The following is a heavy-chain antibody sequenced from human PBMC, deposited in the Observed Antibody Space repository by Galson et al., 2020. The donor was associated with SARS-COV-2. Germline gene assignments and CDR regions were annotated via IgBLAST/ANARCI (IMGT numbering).Heavy chain of an antibody. CDR1: GGSFSGYY. V-gene: IGHV4-34*01. D-gene: IGHD6-13*01. Sequence: SQTLSLTCAVYGGSFSGYYWSRIRQPPGQGLEWIGEINHSGNTNYNPSLKSRVTISVDTSKNQFSLKLSSVTAAETAVYYCAREASSRWADYVDYWGQGTVVTVSS. J-gene: IGHJ4*02. CDR2: INHSGNT. CDR3: AREASSRWADYVDY.